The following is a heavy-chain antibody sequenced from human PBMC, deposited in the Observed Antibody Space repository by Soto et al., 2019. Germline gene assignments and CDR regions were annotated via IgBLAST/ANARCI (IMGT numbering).Heavy chain of an antibody. CDR1: GYTFTGYY. CDR3: AKGGAIVAAGTRVYLYNAMDV. V-gene: IGHV1-2*02. J-gene: IGHJ6*02. CDR2: INPNSGDT. Sequence: ASVKVSCKASGYTFTGYYVHWVRQAPGQGLEWMGWINPNSGDTYLAQRFQGRVTMNRDTSIGTAYMELRGMTSDDTAEYYCAKGGAIVAAGTRVYLYNAMDVWGQGTTVTVSS. D-gene: IGHD1-26*01.